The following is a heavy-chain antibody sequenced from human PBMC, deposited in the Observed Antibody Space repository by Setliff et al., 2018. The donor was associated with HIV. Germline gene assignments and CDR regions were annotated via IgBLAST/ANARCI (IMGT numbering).Heavy chain of an antibody. Sequence: ASVKVSCKASGGTFSSYAISWVRQAPGHGLEWMGGIIPIFGTANYAQKFQGRVTITADESTSTAYMELSSLRSEDTAVYYCARDRSNYVGLDAFDIWGQGTMVTVSS. CDR3: ARDRSNYVGLDAFDI. CDR2: IIPIFGTA. V-gene: IGHV1-69*13. D-gene: IGHD4-4*01. CDR1: GGTFSSYA. J-gene: IGHJ3*02.